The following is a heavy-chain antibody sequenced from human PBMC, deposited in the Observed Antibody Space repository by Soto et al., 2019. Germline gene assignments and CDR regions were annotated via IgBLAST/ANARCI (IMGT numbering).Heavy chain of an antibody. Sequence: SETLSLTCTVSGGSISSYYWSWIRQPPGKGLEWIGYIYYSGSTNYNPSLKSRVTISVDTSKNQFSLKLSSVTAADTAVYYCARDGGGYSGYDFGLDYWGQGTLVTVSS. CDR1: GGSISSYY. V-gene: IGHV4-59*01. CDR2: IYYSGST. CDR3: ARDGGGYSGYDFGLDY. D-gene: IGHD5-12*01. J-gene: IGHJ4*02.